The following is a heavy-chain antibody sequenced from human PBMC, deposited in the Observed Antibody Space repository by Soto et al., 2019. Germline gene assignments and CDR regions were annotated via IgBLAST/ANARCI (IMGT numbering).Heavy chain of an antibody. CDR1: GFTFSSYE. CDR3: ARGHYYDFWSGHYSPDYYYGMDV. V-gene: IGHV3-48*03. D-gene: IGHD3-3*01. Sequence: PGGSLRLSCAASGFTFSSYEMNWVRQAPGKGLEWVSYISSSGSTIYYADSVKGRFTISRDNAKNSLYLQMNSLRAEDTAVYYCARGHYYDFWSGHYSPDYYYGMDVWGQGTTVTVSS. CDR2: ISSSGSTI. J-gene: IGHJ6*02.